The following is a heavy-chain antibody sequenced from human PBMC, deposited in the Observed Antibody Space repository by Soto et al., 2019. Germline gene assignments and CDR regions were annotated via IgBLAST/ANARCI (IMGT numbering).Heavy chain of an antibody. CDR3: ARATYYYGSGRNLNIHY. CDR1: GGSISSYY. Sequence: SETLSLTCTVSGGSISSYYWSWIRQPPGKGLEWIGYIYYSGSTNYNPSLKSRVTISVDTSKNQFSLKLSSVTAADTAVYYCARATYYYGSGRNLNIHYRGQGTLVTVSS. D-gene: IGHD3-10*01. CDR2: IYYSGST. V-gene: IGHV4-59*01. J-gene: IGHJ4*02.